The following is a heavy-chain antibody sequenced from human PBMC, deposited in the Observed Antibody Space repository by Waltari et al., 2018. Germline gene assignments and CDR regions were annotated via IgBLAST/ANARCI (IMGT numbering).Heavy chain of an antibody. Sequence: QVQLQESGPGLVKPSETLSLTCTVSGGSISSYYWSWIRQPPGKGLEWIGYIYYSGSTNYNPSLKSRVTISVDTSKNQFSLKLSSVTAADTAVYYCAREGIAAAGSMDVWGKGTTVTISS. CDR1: GGSISSYY. D-gene: IGHD6-13*01. V-gene: IGHV4-59*01. CDR3: AREGIAAAGSMDV. CDR2: IYYSGST. J-gene: IGHJ6*04.